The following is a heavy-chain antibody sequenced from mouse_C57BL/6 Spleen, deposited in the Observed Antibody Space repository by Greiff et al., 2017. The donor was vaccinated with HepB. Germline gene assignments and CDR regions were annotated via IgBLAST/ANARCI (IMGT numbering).Heavy chain of an antibody. D-gene: IGHD4-1*01. CDR1: GYTFTTYP. V-gene: IGHV1-47*01. Sequence: VQLQQSGAELVKPGASVKMSCKASGYTFTTYPIEWMKQNHGKSLEWIGNFHPYNDDTKYNEKFKGKATLTVEKPSSTVYLELSRLTSDDSAVYYCARGEANWDEDYAMDYWGQGTSVTVSS. CDR2: FHPYNDDT. J-gene: IGHJ4*01. CDR3: ARGEANWDEDYAMDY.